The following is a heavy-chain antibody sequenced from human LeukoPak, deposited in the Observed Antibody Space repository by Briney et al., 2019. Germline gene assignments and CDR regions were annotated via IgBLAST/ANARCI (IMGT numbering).Heavy chain of an antibody. V-gene: IGHV3-21*01. CDR1: GFTFSSYS. J-gene: IGHJ4*02. D-gene: IGHD6-6*01. CDR3: ARRAPAARPRDYFDY. Sequence: GGSLRLPCAASGFTFSSYSMNWVRQAPGKGLEWVSSISSSSSYIYYADSVKGRFTISRDNSKNTLYLQMNSLRAEDTAVYYCARRAPAARPRDYFDYWGQGTLVTVSS. CDR2: ISSSSSYI.